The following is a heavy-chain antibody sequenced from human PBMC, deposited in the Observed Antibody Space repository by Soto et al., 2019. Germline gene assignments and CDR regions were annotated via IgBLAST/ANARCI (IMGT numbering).Heavy chain of an antibody. CDR1: GYTFTSYD. CDR3: ARSPAAPARYYYYMDV. D-gene: IGHD2-2*01. Sequence: ASVKVSCKASGYTFTSYDINWVRQATGQGLEWMGWMNPNSGNTGCAQKFQGRVTMTRNTSISTAYMELSSLRSEDTAVYYCARSPAAPARYYYYMDVWGKGTTVTVSS. V-gene: IGHV1-8*01. CDR2: MNPNSGNT. J-gene: IGHJ6*03.